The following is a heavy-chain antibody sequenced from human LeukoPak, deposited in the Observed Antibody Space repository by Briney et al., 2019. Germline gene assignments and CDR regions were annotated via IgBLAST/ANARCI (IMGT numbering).Heavy chain of an antibody. CDR1: GGPIRSYY. CDR3: ASPDTATSDAFDI. D-gene: IGHD5-18*01. V-gene: IGHV4-59*12. CDR2: IHYSEST. J-gene: IGHJ3*02. Sequence: SETLSLTCTVSGGPIRSYYWSWMRQPPGKGLEWIGNIHYSESTNFNPSLKSRVTISVDTSKNQFSLKLSSVTAADTAVYYCASPDTATSDAFDIWGQGTMVTVSS.